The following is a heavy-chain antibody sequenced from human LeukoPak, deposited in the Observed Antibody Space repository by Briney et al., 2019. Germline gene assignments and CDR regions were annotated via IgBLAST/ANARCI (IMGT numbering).Heavy chain of an antibody. V-gene: IGHV1-46*01. CDR2: INPSGGGT. D-gene: IGHD5-12*01. CDR3: ARDPSESGYSGYDYY. J-gene: IGHJ4*02. Sequence: GASVKVSCKASGYTFTSYHMHWVRQAPGQGLEWMGVINPSGGGTNYAQKFQGRVTMTRDMSTTTVYMELISLRSEDMALYYCARDPSESGYSGYDYYWGQGTLVTVSS. CDR1: GYTFTSYH.